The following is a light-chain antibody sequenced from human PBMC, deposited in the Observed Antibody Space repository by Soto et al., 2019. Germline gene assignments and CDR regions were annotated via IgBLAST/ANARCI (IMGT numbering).Light chain of an antibody. Sequence: EIVLTQSPGTLSLSPGERATLSCRASQSVSSSYLAWYQQKPGQAPRLLIYGASSRATGIPDRFSGSGSGTGLTLTISRLEPEDFAVYFCQQYGSPLTFGGGTKVEIK. CDR2: GAS. CDR3: QQYGSPLT. V-gene: IGKV3-20*01. CDR1: QSVSSSY. J-gene: IGKJ4*01.